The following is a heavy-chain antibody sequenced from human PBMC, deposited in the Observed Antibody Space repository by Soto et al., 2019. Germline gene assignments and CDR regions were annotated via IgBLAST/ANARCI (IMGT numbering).Heavy chain of an antibody. CDR2: IYFTGNT. V-gene: IGHV4-31*03. CDR3: VSGDAWGVILAY. J-gene: IGHJ4*02. Sequence: SDTLSLTCTVSGASINSGGYYWNWVRLLPGRGLEWIGYIYFTGNTYYNPSLESRVTISLDTPQNQFSLELNSVSAANTAVYYCVSGDAWGVILAYWGQGALVTVSS. CDR1: GASINSGGYY. D-gene: IGHD3-10*01.